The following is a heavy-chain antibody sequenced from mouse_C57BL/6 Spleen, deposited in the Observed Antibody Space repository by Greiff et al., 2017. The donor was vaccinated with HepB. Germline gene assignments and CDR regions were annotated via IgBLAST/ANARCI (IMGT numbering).Heavy chain of an antibody. CDR3: SKKEGNY. V-gene: IGHV1-15*01. J-gene: IGHJ2*01. CDR1: GYTFTDYE. CDR2: IDPETGGT. Sequence: ESGAELVRPGASVTLSCKASGYTFTDYEMHWVKQTPVHGLEWIGAIDPETGGTAYNQKFKGKAILTADKSSSTAYMELRSLTSEDSAVYYCSKKEGNYWGQGTTLTVSS.